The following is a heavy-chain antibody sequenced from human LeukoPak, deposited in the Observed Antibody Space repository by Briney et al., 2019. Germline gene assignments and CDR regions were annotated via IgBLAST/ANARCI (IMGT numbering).Heavy chain of an antibody. Sequence: GASVKVSCKASGYTFIAYYMHWVRQAPGQGLEWMGWINPNSGGTNYAQKFQGRVTMTRDTSISTAYMDLSRLRSDDTAVYYCARDLELSSGWYSHAEYFQHWGQGTLVTVSS. V-gene: IGHV1-2*02. J-gene: IGHJ1*01. D-gene: IGHD6-19*01. CDR3: ARDLELSSGWYSHAEYFQH. CDR1: GYTFIAYY. CDR2: INPNSGGT.